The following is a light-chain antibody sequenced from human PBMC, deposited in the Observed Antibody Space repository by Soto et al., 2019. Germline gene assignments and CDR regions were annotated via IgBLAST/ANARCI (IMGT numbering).Light chain of an antibody. J-gene: IGLJ1*01. V-gene: IGLV1-40*01. CDR3: QSFDSSLSAYV. CDR1: SSNIGAGYD. Sequence: QSVLTQPPSVSGAPGQRVNISCTGSSSNIGAGYDVHWYQQLPGTAPKLLIYGNTNRPSGVPDRFSGSKSGTSASLAITGLQAEDEADYYCQSFDSSLSAYVFGTGTKLTVL. CDR2: GNT.